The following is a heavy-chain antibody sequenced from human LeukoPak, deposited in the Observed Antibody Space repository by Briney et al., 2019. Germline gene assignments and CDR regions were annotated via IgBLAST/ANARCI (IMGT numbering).Heavy chain of an antibody. CDR2: IYYSGST. D-gene: IGHD6-13*01. J-gene: IGHJ4*02. Sequence: SQTLSLTCTVSGGSISSGGYYWSWIRQHPGKGLEWIGYIYYSGSTYYNPSLKSRVTISVDTSKNQFSLKLSSVTAADTAVYYCARDLNGQSSAASQRERTSGSGRPPEHAMAHGDSPALPRPLKGPSCCVTTVVTPDYWGQGTLVTVSS. V-gene: IGHV4-31*03. CDR1: GGSISSGGYY. CDR3: ARDLNGQSSAASQRERTSGSGRPPEHAMAHGDSPALPRPLKGPSCCVTTVVTPDY.